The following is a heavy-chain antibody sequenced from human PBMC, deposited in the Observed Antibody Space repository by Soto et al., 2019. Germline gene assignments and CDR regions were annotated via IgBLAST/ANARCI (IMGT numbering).Heavy chain of an antibody. CDR1: GFTVSTNH. J-gene: IGHJ6*02. Sequence: GGSLRLSCAASGFTVSTNHMSWVRQAPGKGLEWVSAIYSGGSTHYADSVKGRFAISRDHSKHKVYLQMNSLSAADTAVYYCARGRLTVTEVWGQGTTVTVSS. D-gene: IGHD4-4*01. V-gene: IGHV3-53*01. CDR2: IYSGGST. CDR3: ARGRLTVTEV.